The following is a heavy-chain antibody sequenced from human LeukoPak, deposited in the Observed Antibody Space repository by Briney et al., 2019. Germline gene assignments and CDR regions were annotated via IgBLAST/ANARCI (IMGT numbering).Heavy chain of an antibody. D-gene: IGHD1-1*01. V-gene: IGHV4-59*01. CDR2: IYYSGST. Sequence: SETLSLTCTVSGGSISRYYWSWVRQPPGKGLEWIGHIYYSGSTNYNPSLRGRVTISVDTSKNQFSLKLSSVTAADTAVYYCARDSLQLDVWWDDTFDSWGQGTMVTVSS. J-gene: IGHJ3*02. CDR1: GGSISRYY. CDR3: ARDSLQLDVWWDDTFDS.